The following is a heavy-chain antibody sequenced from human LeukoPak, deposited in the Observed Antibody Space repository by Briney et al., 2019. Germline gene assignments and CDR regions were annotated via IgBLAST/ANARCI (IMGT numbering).Heavy chain of an antibody. CDR1: GGSMSGYF. CDR3: ARSITSSWYGDFQH. D-gene: IGHD6-13*01. J-gene: IGHJ1*01. V-gene: IGHV4-59*01. CDR2: ICYSGST. Sequence: SETLSLTCTVSGGSMSGYFWSWIRQPPGKGLEWIGYICYSGSTNYNPSLKSRVTISVDTSKNQFSLRLSSVTAADTAVYYCARSITSSWYGDFQHWGQGTLVTVSS.